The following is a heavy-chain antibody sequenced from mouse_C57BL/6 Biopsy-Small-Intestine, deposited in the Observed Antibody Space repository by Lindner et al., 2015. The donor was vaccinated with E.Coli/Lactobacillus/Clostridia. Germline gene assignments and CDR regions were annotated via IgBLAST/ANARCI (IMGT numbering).Heavy chain of an antibody. CDR3: ARSRWDDAMDY. D-gene: IGHD4-1*01. V-gene: IGHV1-18*01. J-gene: IGHJ2*01. CDR1: GYTFTDYD. Sequence: VQLQESGPELVKPGASVKIPCKASGYTFTDYDMDWVKQSHGKSLEWIGDINPNNGGTIYNQKFKGKATLTVDKSSSTAYMQLSSLTSEDSAVYFCARSRWDDAMDYWGQGTTLTVSS. CDR2: INPNNGGT.